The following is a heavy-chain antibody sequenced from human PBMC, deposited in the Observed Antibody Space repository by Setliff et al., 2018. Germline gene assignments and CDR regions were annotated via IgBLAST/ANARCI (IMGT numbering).Heavy chain of an antibody. V-gene: IGHV3-7*01. CDR3: AGGKDRSGYYQSPTSDDGFDI. Sequence: GGSLRLSCAASGFTFSNYWMTWVRQAPGKGLEWVANIRQDGSQIYYVASVRGRFTISRDNARKSLYLQMNTLRAEDTAVYYCAGGKDRSGYYQSPTSDDGFDIWGQGTMVTVSS. J-gene: IGHJ3*02. CDR2: IRQDGSQI. CDR1: GFTFSNYW. D-gene: IGHD3-3*01.